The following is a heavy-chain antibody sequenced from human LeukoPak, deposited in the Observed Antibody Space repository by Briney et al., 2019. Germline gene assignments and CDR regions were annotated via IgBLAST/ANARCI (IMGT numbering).Heavy chain of an antibody. D-gene: IGHD6-19*01. V-gene: IGHV3-23*01. CDR2: IGGSGGNT. J-gene: IGHJ4*02. CDR3: AKDSGYGSGWYTH. CDR1: GFTFSNYA. Sequence: GGSLRLSCAASGFTFSNYAMSWVRQAPGKGLEWVSVIGGSGGNTYYADSVKGRFTISRDNSKNTLYLQMNSLRAEDTAVYYCAKDSGYGSGWYTHWGQGTLVTVSS.